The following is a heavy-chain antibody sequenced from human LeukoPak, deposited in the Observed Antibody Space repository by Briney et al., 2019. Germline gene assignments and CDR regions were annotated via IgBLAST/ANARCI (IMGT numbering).Heavy chain of an antibody. CDR1: GFTVSSNY. CDR2: IYSGGST. D-gene: IGHD1-26*01. Sequence: GGSLRLSCAASGFTVSSNYMSWVRQAPGKGLEWVSVIYSGGSTHYADSVKGRFTISRDNSKNTLYLQMNSLRAEDTAVYYCASPQIGGANYGMDVWGQGTTVTVSS. V-gene: IGHV3-53*01. J-gene: IGHJ6*02. CDR3: ASPQIGGANYGMDV.